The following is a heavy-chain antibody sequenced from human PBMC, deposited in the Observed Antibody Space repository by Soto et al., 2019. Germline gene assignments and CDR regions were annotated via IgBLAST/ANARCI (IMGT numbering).Heavy chain of an antibody. Sequence: QVQLQESVPGLVKPSETLSLTCTVSGGTISSYYWSWIRQPPGKGLEWIGYIYYSGSTNYNPSLKSRVTISADTSKNQFSLKLSSVTAADTAVYYCARVQHYYGSGSYYPYFDYWGQGTLVTVSS. CDR2: IYYSGST. CDR3: ARVQHYYGSGSYYPYFDY. CDR1: GGTISSYY. V-gene: IGHV4-59*08. D-gene: IGHD3-10*01. J-gene: IGHJ4*02.